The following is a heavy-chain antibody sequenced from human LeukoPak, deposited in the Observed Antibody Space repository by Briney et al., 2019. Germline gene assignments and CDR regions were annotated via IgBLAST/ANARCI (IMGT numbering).Heavy chain of an antibody. CDR3: AREGI. CDR2: IKQDGHER. V-gene: IGHV3-7*03. CDR1: GFTFSSHW. Sequence: PGGSLTLSCPASGFTFSSHWMSWVRQTPGKGLEWVANIKQDGHERFYVDSVKGRFTISRDNAKNSLYLEMNRLKADDTAVYYCAREGIWGQGTLVTVSS. J-gene: IGHJ4*02.